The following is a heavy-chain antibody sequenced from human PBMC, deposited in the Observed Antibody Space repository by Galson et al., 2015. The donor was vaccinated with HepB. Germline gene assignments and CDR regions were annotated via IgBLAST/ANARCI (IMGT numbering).Heavy chain of an antibody. Sequence: SLRLSCAASGFTFNIYAMNWVRQALGKGLEWVSSITSSGGSTYFADSVKGRFTISRDNSKNTLYLQMNSLRAEDTAVYYCAKGGWSSWFDPWGQGTLVTVSS. V-gene: IGHV3-23*01. CDR1: GFTFNIYA. CDR3: AKGGWSSWFDP. J-gene: IGHJ5*02. D-gene: IGHD6-19*01. CDR2: ITSSGGST.